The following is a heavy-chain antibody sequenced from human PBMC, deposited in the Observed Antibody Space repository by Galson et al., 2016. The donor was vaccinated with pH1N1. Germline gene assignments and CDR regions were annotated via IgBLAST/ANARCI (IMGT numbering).Heavy chain of an antibody. Sequence: LSHTCAVSGGSIRRSNWWSWVRPRPGKGLEWIGENYQTETTKYNPSLQRGVTLSLDKTKNEFSLKLTSVSAADTSVYCCARSYCSGIVRYDLDASDAYWGQGLLVTVSS. J-gene: IGHJ4*02. CDR3: ARSYCSGIVRYDLDASDAY. CDR2: NYQTETT. D-gene: IGHD2-8*02. V-gene: IGHV4-4*01. CDR1: GGSIRRSNW.